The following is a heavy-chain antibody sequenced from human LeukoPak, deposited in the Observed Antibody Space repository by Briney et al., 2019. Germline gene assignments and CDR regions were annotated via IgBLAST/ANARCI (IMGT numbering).Heavy chain of an antibody. CDR2: SPTGGTP. CDR3: AKRIAAPPRSFDY. J-gene: IGHJ4*02. D-gene: IGHD6-6*01. Sequence: GGSLRLSCAASGFTFSNYAMTWVRQAPGKGLEWVSTSPTGGTPYYADSVKGRFTISRDNSKNTLYLQMNSLRAEDTAVYYCAKRIAAPPRSFDYWGQGTLVTVSS. CDR1: GFTFSNYA. V-gene: IGHV3-23*01.